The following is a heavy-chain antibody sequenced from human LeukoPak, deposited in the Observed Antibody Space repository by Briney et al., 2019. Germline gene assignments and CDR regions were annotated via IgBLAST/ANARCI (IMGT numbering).Heavy chain of an antibody. Sequence: SETLSLTCTVSGDSVSSTGYYWGWIRQPPGKGLEWIGTIYYSGSTYYNPSLKSRVTISVDTSKNQFSLKLSSVTAADTAVYYCASFGPRTYFDYWGQGTLVTVSS. CDR1: GDSVSSTGYY. V-gene: IGHV4-39*07. CDR3: ASFGPRTYFDY. J-gene: IGHJ4*02. D-gene: IGHD3-3*01. CDR2: IYYSGST.